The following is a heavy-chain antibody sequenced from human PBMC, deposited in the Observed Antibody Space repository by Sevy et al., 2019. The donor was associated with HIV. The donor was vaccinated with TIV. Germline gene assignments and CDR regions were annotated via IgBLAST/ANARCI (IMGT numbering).Heavy chain of an antibody. CDR1: GFPFSSYS. Sequence: GGSLRLSCAASGFPFSSYSFYWVRQAPGKGLEYVSAIGSDGETTLYASSVKGRFTISRDNSKNTVFLQMGRLRSEDMGVYDCAGDSGTYHAFDLWGRGTMVTVSS. V-gene: IGHV3-64*01. D-gene: IGHD1-26*01. CDR3: AGDSGTYHAFDL. J-gene: IGHJ3*01. CDR2: IGSDGETT.